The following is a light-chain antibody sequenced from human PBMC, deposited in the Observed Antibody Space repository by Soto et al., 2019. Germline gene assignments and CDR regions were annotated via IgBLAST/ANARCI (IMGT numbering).Light chain of an antibody. CDR3: SSYTSSSTLL. J-gene: IGLJ2*01. V-gene: IGLV2-14*01. Sequence: QSALTQPASVSGSPGQSVTISCTGTSSDVGGYNYLSWYQQHPGKAPKLLIYEVTYRPSGISNRFSASKSGNTASLTISGLQTEDEADYYCSSYTSSSTLLFGGGTQLTVL. CDR1: SSDVGGYNY. CDR2: EVT.